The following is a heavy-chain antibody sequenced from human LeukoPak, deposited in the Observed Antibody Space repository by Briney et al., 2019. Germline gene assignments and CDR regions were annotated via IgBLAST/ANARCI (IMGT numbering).Heavy chain of an antibody. CDR2: ISPIFGTV. CDR3: ARDHWCGGDCYYFDD. V-gene: IGHV1-69*13. J-gene: IGHJ4*02. Sequence: SVKVSCKASGGTFSRYAISWVRQAPGQGLEWVGGISPIFGTVNYAQKFQGRVTITADESTSTAYMEVSSLRSEDTAVYYCARDHWCGGDCYYFDDWGQGTLVTVSS. CDR1: GGTFSRYA. D-gene: IGHD2-21*02.